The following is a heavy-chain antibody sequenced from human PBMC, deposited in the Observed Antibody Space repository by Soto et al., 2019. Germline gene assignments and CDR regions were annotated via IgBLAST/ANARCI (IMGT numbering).Heavy chain of an antibody. CDR2: INPSGGSR. CDR3: ARDLAAFSSGWRLGWFDP. CDR1: GYAFTSYD. J-gene: IGHJ5*02. D-gene: IGHD6-19*01. Sequence: VSCKPSGYAFTSYDMHWVRQAPGEGLEWMGIINPSGGSRSSAQKVQGRVTMTRDTSTSTVYMELSSVRSADTAVYYCARDLAAFSSGWRLGWFDPWG. V-gene: IGHV1-46*01.